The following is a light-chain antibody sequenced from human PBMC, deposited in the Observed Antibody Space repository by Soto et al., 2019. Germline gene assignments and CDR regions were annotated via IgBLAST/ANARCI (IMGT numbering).Light chain of an antibody. CDR3: QQRSNWPPWT. Sequence: EIVLTQSPATLSLSPGERATLSCRASQSVSSYLAWYQQKPGQAPRLLIYDASNRATGIPARCSGSGSGTDFTLTIISLEPEDFAVYYCQQRSNWPPWTFGQGTKVEI. J-gene: IGKJ1*01. CDR2: DAS. V-gene: IGKV3-11*01. CDR1: QSVSSY.